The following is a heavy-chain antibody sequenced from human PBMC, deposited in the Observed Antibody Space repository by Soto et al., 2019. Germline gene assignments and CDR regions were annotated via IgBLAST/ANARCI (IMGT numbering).Heavy chain of an antibody. J-gene: IGHJ4*02. CDR3: ASRDPGTSVDY. V-gene: IGHV4-4*02. D-gene: IGHD1-7*01. Sequence: QVQLQESGPGLVKPSGTLSLTCAVSGGSFTSNNWWTWVRQPPGQGLEWIGEIYRTGSTNHNPSLKSRVTLSLDKSENQFSVKVTSLTAADTAVYYCASRDPGTSVDYWGQGTLVTVSS. CDR2: IYRTGST. CDR1: GGSFTSNNW.